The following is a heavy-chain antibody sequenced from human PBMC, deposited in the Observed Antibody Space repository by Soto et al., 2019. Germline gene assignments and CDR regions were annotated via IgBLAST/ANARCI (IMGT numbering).Heavy chain of an antibody. D-gene: IGHD3-22*01. CDR1: GYTFTSYY. CDR2: INPSGGST. CDR3: ARDQGPLYYYDSSGYYPYFDY. Sequence: ASVKVSCKASGYTFTSYYMHWVRQAPGQGLEWMGIINPSGGSTSYAQKFQGRVTMTRDTSTGTVYMELSSLGSEDTAVYYCARDQGPLYYYDSSGYYPYFDYWGQGTLVTVSS. V-gene: IGHV1-46*01. J-gene: IGHJ4*02.